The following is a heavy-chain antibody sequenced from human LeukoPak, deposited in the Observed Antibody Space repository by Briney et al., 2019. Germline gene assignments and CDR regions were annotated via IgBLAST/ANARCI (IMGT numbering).Heavy chain of an antibody. D-gene: IGHD3-9*01. CDR3: ARPLVALKDYYYGMDV. Sequence: ASVKVSCKASGYTFTSYGISWVRQAPGQGLEWMGVVNPSGGSTGYAQKFQGRVTMTRDTSTSTVYMELSSLRSEDTAVYYCARPLVALKDYYYGMDVWGQGTTVTVSS. J-gene: IGHJ6*02. CDR1: GYTFTSYG. V-gene: IGHV1-46*01. CDR2: VNPSGGST.